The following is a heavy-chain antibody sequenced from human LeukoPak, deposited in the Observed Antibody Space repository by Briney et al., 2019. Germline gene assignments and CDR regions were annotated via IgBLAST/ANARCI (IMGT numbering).Heavy chain of an antibody. Sequence: ASVKVSRKASGYTFTGYCIHWVRQSPGQGLEWVGWINPNSGDTEFARKFQGRVTMTRDTSISTAYMELSRLRSDDTAVYYCARPDCGGDCRLIQYWGQGTLVTVSS. V-gene: IGHV1-2*02. CDR2: INPNSGDT. D-gene: IGHD2-21*01. J-gene: IGHJ1*01. CDR3: ARPDCGGDCRLIQY. CDR1: GYTFTGYC.